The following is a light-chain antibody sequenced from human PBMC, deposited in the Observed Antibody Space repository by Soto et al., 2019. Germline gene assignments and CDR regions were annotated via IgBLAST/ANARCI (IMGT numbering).Light chain of an antibody. Sequence: EIVMTQSPATLSVSPGERATLSCRASQSVSGYLAWYQQKPGQAPRPLIYGASTRATGIPATFSGSGSGTEFTLTISSLQSEDFAVYYCQQYNNWPPITFGQGTKLEIK. CDR3: QQYNNWPPIT. V-gene: IGKV3-15*01. CDR2: GAS. CDR1: QSVSGY. J-gene: IGKJ2*01.